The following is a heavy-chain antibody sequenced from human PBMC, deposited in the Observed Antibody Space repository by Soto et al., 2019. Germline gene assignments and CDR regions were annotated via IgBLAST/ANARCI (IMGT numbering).Heavy chain of an antibody. J-gene: IGHJ5*02. V-gene: IGHV3-74*01. CDR3: ATAEVDH. Sequence: HPGGSLRLSCAASGFTFGDHWMHWVRQAPGKGLEWVSRVISDGNTIDYADSVKGRFTVSRDNAKSTLYLQMNSLRAEDTAVYYCATAEVDHWGPGTLVTVSS. CDR1: GFTFGDHW. CDR2: VISDGNTI.